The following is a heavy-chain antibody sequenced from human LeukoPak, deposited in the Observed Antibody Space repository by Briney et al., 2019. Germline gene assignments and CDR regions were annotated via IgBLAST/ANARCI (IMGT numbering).Heavy chain of an antibody. D-gene: IGHD2-15*01. CDR1: GEPFSGYY. CDR2: INHSGHR. Sequence: SETLSPTCAVYGEPFSGYYWDWFRQPPGKGLEWIGEINHSGHRNYNPSLESRVTISVDTSKNQFSLKLNSVTAADAAIYYCAGQPLGILRAFDVWGRGTMVTVSS. V-gene: IGHV4-34*01. J-gene: IGHJ3*01. CDR3: AGQPLGILRAFDV.